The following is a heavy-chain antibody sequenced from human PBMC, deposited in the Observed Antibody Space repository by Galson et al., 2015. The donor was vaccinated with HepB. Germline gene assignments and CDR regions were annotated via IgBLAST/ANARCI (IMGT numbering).Heavy chain of an antibody. CDR2: IRSKASNYAT. CDR1: GFTLSGSA. CDR3: TRLGDLSGYSSS. D-gene: IGHD6-13*01. Sequence: SLRLSCAASGFTLSGSAIHWVRQTSGKGLEWVGRIRSKASNYATAYAASLKGRFTISRDDSKNTAYLHMKSLITEDTAVYYRTRLGDLSGYSSSWGQGTLVTVSS. J-gene: IGHJ4*02. V-gene: IGHV3-73*01.